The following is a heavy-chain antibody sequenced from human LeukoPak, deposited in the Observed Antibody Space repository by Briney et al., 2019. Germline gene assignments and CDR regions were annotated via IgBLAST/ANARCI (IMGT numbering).Heavy chain of an antibody. Sequence: PGGSLRLSCAASGFTFSSYEMNWVRQAPGKGLEWVSYISSSGSTIYYADSVKGRFTISRDNAKNSVYLQMNSLRAEDTALYYCARGLMGGYPHFDYWGQGTLVTASS. CDR3: ARGLMGGYPHFDY. CDR1: GFTFSSYE. J-gene: IGHJ4*02. D-gene: IGHD3-22*01. V-gene: IGHV3-48*03. CDR2: ISSSGSTI.